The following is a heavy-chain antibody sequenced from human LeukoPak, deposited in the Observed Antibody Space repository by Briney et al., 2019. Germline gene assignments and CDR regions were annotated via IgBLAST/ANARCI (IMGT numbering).Heavy chain of an antibody. Sequence: PSETLSLTCTVSGGSISSYYWSWIRQPPGKGLEWIGYIYYSGSTNYNPSLKSRVTISVDTSKNQFSLKLSSVTAADTAVYYCARGQLRLGELSLFELDYWGQGTLVTVSS. V-gene: IGHV4-59*01. D-gene: IGHD3-16*02. CDR2: IYYSGST. J-gene: IGHJ4*02. CDR1: GGSISSYY. CDR3: ARGQLRLGELSLFELDY.